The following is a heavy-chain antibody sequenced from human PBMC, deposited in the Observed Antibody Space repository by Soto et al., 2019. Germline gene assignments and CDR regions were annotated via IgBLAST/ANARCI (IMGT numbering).Heavy chain of an antibody. CDR2: ISTSGSTI. J-gene: IGHJ4*02. D-gene: IGHD3-22*01. Sequence: QVQLVESGGGLVKPGGSLRLSGAASGFTFSDYYMSWIRQAPGKGREGVSYISTSGSTIYYADSVKGRFTISRDNAKNSLYLQMNSLRAEDTAVYYCARVGVWDSSGYYQWYFDYWGQGTLVTVSS. V-gene: IGHV3-11*01. CDR3: ARVGVWDSSGYYQWYFDY. CDR1: GFTFSDYY.